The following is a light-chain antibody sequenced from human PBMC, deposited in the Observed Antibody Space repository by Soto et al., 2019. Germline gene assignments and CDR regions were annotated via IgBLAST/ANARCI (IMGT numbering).Light chain of an antibody. J-gene: IGKJ1*01. CDR3: QQSSSFPPT. Sequence: DIPMTQSPSSLSASVGDRVTITCRASQTSRTHLNWYQQKPGKAAKLLIYGASSLPSGVPSRFSGSGSGTEFTLTISSLQPEDFATYYCQQSSSFPPTFGQGTKVDVK. V-gene: IGKV1-39*01. CDR1: QTSRTH. CDR2: GAS.